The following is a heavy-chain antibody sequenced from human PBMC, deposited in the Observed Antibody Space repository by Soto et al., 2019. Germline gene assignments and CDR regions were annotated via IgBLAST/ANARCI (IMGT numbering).Heavy chain of an antibody. CDR1: GGTFSSYA. V-gene: IGHV1-69*13. J-gene: IGHJ4*02. Sequence: ASVKVSCKASGGTFSSYAISWVRQAPGQGLEWMGGIIPIFGTANYAQKFQGRVTITADESTSTAYMELSSLRSEDTAVYYCARQGGWLPETGYFDYWGQGTLVTVSS. CDR2: IIPIFGTA. CDR3: ARQGGWLPETGYFDY. D-gene: IGHD5-12*01.